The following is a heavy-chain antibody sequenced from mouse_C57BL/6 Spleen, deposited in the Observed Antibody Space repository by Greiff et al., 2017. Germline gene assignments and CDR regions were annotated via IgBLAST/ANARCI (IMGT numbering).Heavy chain of an antibody. D-gene: IGHD1-1*01. V-gene: IGHV1-4*01. CDR2: INPSSGYT. CDR1: GYTFTSYS. J-gene: IGHJ2*01. Sequence: QVQLQQSGAELARPGASVKMSCKASGYTFTSYSMHWVKQRPGQGLEWIGYINPSSGYTKYNQKFKDKATLTADKSSSTAYMQLSSLTSEDSAVYYCAGDGYGSTDYWGQGTTLTVSS. CDR3: AGDGYGSTDY.